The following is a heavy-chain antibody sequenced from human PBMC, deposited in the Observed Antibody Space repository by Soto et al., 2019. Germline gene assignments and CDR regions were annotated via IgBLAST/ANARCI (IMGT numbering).Heavy chain of an antibody. CDR2: IIPIFGTA. D-gene: IGHD2-2*01. CDR3: ARGGWVVPAVPSYDYYGMDV. Sequence: QVQLVQSGAEVKKPGSSVKVSCKASGGTFSSYAISWVRQAPGQGLEWMGGIIPIFGTANYAQKFHGIVTITADESTSTAYMELSSLRSEDMAVYYCARGGWVVPAVPSYDYYGMDVWGQGTTVTVSS. CDR1: GGTFSSYA. J-gene: IGHJ6*02. V-gene: IGHV1-69*01.